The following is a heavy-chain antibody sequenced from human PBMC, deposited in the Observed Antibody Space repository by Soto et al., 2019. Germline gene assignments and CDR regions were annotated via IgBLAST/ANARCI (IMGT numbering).Heavy chain of an antibody. V-gene: IGHV4-61*01. CDR3: ARDTLPHTGFDP. Sequence: SETLSLTCTVSGGSISSSSYYWSWIRQPPGKGLEWIGYIYYSGSTNYNPSLKSRVTISVDTSKNQFSLKLSSVTAADTAVYYCARDTLPHTGFDPWGQGTQVTVSS. D-gene: IGHD1-1*01. J-gene: IGHJ5*02. CDR2: IYYSGST. CDR1: GGSISSSSYY.